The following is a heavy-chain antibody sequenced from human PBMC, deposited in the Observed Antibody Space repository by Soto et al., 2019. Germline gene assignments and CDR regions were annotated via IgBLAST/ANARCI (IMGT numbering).Heavy chain of an antibody. CDR1: GYIFTSYW. CDR2: IDPSDSYT. Sequence: PGESLKISCNGSGYIFTSYWISWVRQMPGKGLEWMGRIDPSDSYTKYSPSFQGQVTISADKSISTAYLQWSRLKASDTAMYYCARQGSYCDSKSFGYWGQGTLVTVSS. D-gene: IGHD3-22*01. J-gene: IGHJ4*02. V-gene: IGHV5-10-1*04. CDR3: ARQGSYCDSKSFGY.